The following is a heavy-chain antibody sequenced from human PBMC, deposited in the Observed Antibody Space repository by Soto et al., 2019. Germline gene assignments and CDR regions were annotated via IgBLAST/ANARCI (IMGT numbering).Heavy chain of an antibody. J-gene: IGHJ4*02. CDR3: ARGILSAY. Sequence: EVQLVESGGGLVQPGGSLRLSCAASGFTFSNHWMSWVRQAPGKGLEWVANIKQDGSEKYYVDSVKGRFTISRDNDKNSLYLQMNSLRAEDSALYYCARGILSAYWGQGTLVTVSS. CDR1: GFTFSNHW. V-gene: IGHV3-7*04. CDR2: IKQDGSEK. D-gene: IGHD2-8*01.